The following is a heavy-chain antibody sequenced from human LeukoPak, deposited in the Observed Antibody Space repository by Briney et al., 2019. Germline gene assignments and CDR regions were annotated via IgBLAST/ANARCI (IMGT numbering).Heavy chain of an antibody. V-gene: IGHV4-4*09. Sequence: SETLSLTCTVSGGSITSHHWSWIRQPPGKGLEWIGYIGGSNYNPSLRRRVTISRDTSKNQFSLKLTSVTAADTAVYFCAVFSGGQGGRGNWGQGTQVTVSS. J-gene: IGHJ4*02. CDR1: GGSITSHH. CDR3: AVFSGGQGGRGN. D-gene: IGHD2-15*01. CDR2: IGGS.